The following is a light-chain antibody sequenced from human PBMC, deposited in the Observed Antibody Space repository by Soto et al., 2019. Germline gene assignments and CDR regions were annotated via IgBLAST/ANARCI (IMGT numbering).Light chain of an antibody. CDR3: AALDDSLNAYV. J-gene: IGLJ1*01. CDR2: HDD. CDR1: SSNIGNNA. Sequence: QSVLTQPPSVSAAPRQRVTISCSGSSSNIGNNAVTWYQHLPGKAPKVLMYHDDLLSSGVSDRFSGSTSGTSASLPISGLQSDDEADYYCAALDDSLNAYVFGTGTKVTVL. V-gene: IGLV1-36*01.